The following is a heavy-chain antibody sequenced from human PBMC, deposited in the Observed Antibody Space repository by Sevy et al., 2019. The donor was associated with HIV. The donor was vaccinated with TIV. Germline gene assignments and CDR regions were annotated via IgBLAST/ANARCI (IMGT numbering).Heavy chain of an antibody. J-gene: IGHJ4*02. CDR1: GGSISSYY. D-gene: IGHD3-9*01. CDR3: AGILTGSTIGLFDY. Sequence: SETLSLTCTVSGGSISSYYWSWIRQPPGKGLEWIGYIYYSGSTNYNPSLKSRVTISVDTSKNQFSPRLSSVTAADTAMYYCAGILTGSTIGLFDYWGQGTLVTVSS. CDR2: IYYSGST. V-gene: IGHV4-59*01.